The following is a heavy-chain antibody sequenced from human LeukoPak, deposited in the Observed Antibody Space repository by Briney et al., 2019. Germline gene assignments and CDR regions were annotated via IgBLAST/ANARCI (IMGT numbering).Heavy chain of an antibody. CDR2: ISSSGSTI. CDR3: ARDPATGHYFDY. CDR1: GFTFSDYY. D-gene: IGHD3-10*01. J-gene: IGHJ4*02. V-gene: IGHV3-11*01. Sequence: GGSLRLSCAASGFTFSDYYMSWIRQAPGKGLEWVSYISSSGSTIYYAGSVKGRFTISRDNAKNSLYLQMNSLRAEDTAVYYCARDPATGHYFDYWGQGTLVTVSS.